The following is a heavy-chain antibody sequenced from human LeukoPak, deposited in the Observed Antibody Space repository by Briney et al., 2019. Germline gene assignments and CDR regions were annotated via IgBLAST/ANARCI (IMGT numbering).Heavy chain of an antibody. V-gene: IGHV3-30*02. Sequence: GGSLRLSCAASGFTFSSYGMHWVRQAPGKGLEWVAFIRYDGSNKYYADSVKGRLTISRDNSKNTLYLQMNSLRAEDTAVYYCAASYSSGWSLDYWGQGTLVTVSS. D-gene: IGHD6-19*01. CDR2: IRYDGSNK. CDR3: AASYSSGWSLDY. J-gene: IGHJ4*02. CDR1: GFTFSSYG.